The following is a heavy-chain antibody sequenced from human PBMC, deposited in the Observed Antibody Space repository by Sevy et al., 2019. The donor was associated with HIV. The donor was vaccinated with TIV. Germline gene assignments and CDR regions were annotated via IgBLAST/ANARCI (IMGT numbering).Heavy chain of an antibody. CDR2: IKEDGKET. CDR3: ARDKNSAMVTPFDF. CDR1: GFTVSNYW. D-gene: IGHD5-18*01. J-gene: IGHJ4*02. V-gene: IGHV3-7*03. Sequence: GESLRLSCVASGFTVSNYWMNWVRQAPGMGLEWVAKIKEDGKETYYVDSVKGRFTISRDNAKNSLYLQMTSLRAEDTAVYYCARDKNSAMVTPFDFWGQGTLVTVSS.